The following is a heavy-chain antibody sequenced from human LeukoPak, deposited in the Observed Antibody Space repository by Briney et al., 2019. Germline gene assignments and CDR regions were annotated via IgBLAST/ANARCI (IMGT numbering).Heavy chain of an antibody. CDR1: GGTFSSYA. CDR3: ARGLPYYYILTGYYTRPVYNWFDP. V-gene: IGHV1-69*06. Sequence: ASVKVSCKASGGTFSSYAISWVRQAPGQGLEWMGGIIPIFGTANYAQKFQGRVTITADKSTSTAYMELSSLRSEDTAVYYCARGLPYYYILTGYYTRPVYNWFDPWGQGTLVTVSP. CDR2: IIPIFGTA. J-gene: IGHJ5*02. D-gene: IGHD3-9*01.